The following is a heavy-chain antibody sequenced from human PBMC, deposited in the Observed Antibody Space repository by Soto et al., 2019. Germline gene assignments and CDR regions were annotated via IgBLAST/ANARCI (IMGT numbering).Heavy chain of an antibody. CDR1: GFTFSSSV. Sequence: EVQLLESGGGLVQPGGSLSLSCAASGFTFSSSVMGWVRQAPGKGLEWVSTTDTTGGTYYAESVKGRFTISRDDSKSTVYLQMSGLSAEDTAVYFCAKYAACYFDYWGQGTLVTVSS. V-gene: IGHV3-23*01. J-gene: IGHJ4*02. CDR2: TTDTTGGT. D-gene: IGHD6-25*01. CDR3: AKYAACYFDY.